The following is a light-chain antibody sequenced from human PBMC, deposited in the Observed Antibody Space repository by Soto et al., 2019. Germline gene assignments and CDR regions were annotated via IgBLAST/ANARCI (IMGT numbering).Light chain of an antibody. CDR2: GAS. Sequence: EILMTQSPATLSVSPGERATLSCRASQSLTNNLAWYQQKPGLAPRLLIYGASNRAIGIPDRFSGSGSGTDFTLTIIRLEPEDFAVYYCQQYDTSPYTFGQGTKLEIK. J-gene: IGKJ2*01. V-gene: IGKV3-20*01. CDR3: QQYDTSPYT. CDR1: QSLTNN.